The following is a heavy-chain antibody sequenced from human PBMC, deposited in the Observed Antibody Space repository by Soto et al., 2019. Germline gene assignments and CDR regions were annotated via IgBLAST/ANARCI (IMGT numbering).Heavy chain of an antibody. V-gene: IGHV4-61*01. D-gene: IGHD6-6*01. J-gene: IGHJ5*02. CDR1: GGSVSSGSYY. Sequence: QVQLQESGPGLVKPSETLSLTCTVSGGSVSSGSYYWSWIRQPPGKGLEWIGYIYYSGSTNYNPSLKSRVTRSVDTSKNQFSLKLSSVTAADTAVYYCARSNTESIAARPGSFWFDPWGQGTLVTVSS. CDR3: ARSNTESIAARPGSFWFDP. CDR2: IYYSGST.